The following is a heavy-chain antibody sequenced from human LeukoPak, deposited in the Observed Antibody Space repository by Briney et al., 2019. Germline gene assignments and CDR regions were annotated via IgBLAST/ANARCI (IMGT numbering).Heavy chain of an antibody. CDR2: IYYTGST. CDR3: YFDL. D-gene: IGHD6-13*01. V-gene: IGHV4-59*01. J-gene: IGHJ2*01. Sequence: SETLSLTCTVSGGSISSYYWSWIRQPPGKGLEWIAYIYYTGSTNYNPSLKSRVTISVDTFKNTAVYYCARARIAAADKLYWYFDLWGRGTLVTVSS. CDR1: GGSISSYY.